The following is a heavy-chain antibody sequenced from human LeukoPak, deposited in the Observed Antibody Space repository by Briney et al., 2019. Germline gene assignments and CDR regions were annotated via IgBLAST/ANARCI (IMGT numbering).Heavy chain of an antibody. Sequence: SETLSLTCTVSGGSISSSTYCWGWIRQPPGKGLEWIGSIYYSGSTYYNPSLKSRVTISVDTSKNQFSLRLSSVTAADTAVYYCARPKYFYYSMDVWGKGTTVTVSS. CDR3: ARPKYFYYSMDV. CDR1: GGSISSSTYC. J-gene: IGHJ6*03. CDR2: IYYSGST. V-gene: IGHV4-39*01.